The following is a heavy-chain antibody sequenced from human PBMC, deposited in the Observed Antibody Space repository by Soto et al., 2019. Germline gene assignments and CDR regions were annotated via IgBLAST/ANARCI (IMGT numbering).Heavy chain of an antibody. CDR2: IGAYNGHT. J-gene: IGHJ6*02. V-gene: IGHV1-18*01. CDR3: AREDYYDSSGYLPVRYYFGMDV. CDR1: GYTFTNSG. Sequence: GASVKVSCKASGYTFTNSGISWVRQAPGQGLEWMGWIGAYNGHTKYAQKLQGRVTMTTDTSTSTAYMELRSLKSDDTAVYYCAREDYYDSSGYLPVRYYFGMDVWGQGTTVTV. D-gene: IGHD3-22*01.